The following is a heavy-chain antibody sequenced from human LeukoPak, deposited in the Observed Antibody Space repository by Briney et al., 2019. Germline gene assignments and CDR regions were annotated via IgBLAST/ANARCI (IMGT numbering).Heavy chain of an antibody. J-gene: IGHJ4*02. D-gene: IGHD6-6*01. Sequence: ASVKVSCKASGYTFTSYGISWVRQAPGQGLEWMGLIKTSADSASYAQSFQGRVTMTRDTSTSTVYMELSSLKSEDTAVYYCARYSSSSSLDYWGQGTLVTVSS. CDR1: GYTFTSYG. V-gene: IGHV1-46*01. CDR2: IKTSADSA. CDR3: ARYSSSSSLDY.